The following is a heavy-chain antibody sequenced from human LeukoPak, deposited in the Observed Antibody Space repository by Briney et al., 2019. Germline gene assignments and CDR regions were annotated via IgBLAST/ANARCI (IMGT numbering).Heavy chain of an antibody. D-gene: IGHD4-17*01. CDR2: ISTTSVM. V-gene: IGHV3-48*02. Sequence: GGSPRLSCAASGFTFSSYSMNWVRQAPGKGLEWISYISTTSVMYYADSVKGRFTISRDNAKNSLYLQMNSLRDEDTAVYYCARYRDYAFDYWGQGTLVTVSS. CDR1: GFTFSSYS. CDR3: ARYRDYAFDY. J-gene: IGHJ4*02.